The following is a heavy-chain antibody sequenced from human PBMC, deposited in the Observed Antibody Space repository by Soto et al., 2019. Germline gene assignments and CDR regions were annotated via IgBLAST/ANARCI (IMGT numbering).Heavy chain of an antibody. CDR2: MSHNGVIT. Sequence: QGQLVESGGGVVQPGGSLRLSCAASGFSFSSHTMHWVRQAPVKGLEWLSLMSHNGVITFYAESVKGRLTSSRDNSKNTLFLQRNSLTPEGTCLYYCASTPFLTIVARVNFWGLGTQVTVSA. V-gene: IGHV3-30-3*01. CDR3: ASTPFLTIVARVNF. CDR1: GFSFSSHT. D-gene: IGHD3-3*02. J-gene: IGHJ4*02.